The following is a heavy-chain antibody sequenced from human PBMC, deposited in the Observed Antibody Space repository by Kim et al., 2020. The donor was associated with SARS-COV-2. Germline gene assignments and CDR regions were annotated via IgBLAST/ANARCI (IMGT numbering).Heavy chain of an antibody. Sequence: KSRVTISVDTSKNQFSLKLSSVTAADTAVYYCARLRWVGAFYYYYYGMDVWGQGTTVTVSS. J-gene: IGHJ6*02. V-gene: IGHV4-34*01. D-gene: IGHD1-26*01. CDR3: ARLRWVGAFYYYYYGMDV.